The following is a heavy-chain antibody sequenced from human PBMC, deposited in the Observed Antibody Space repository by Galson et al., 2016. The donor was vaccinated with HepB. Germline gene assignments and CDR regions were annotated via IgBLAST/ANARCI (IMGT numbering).Heavy chain of an antibody. V-gene: IGHV3-23*01. Sequence: SLRLSCAASGFTFSFSVYWMSWVRQAPGKGLEWVSGITGSGDTTHYADSVKGRFTISRDNSKNTLYLYMNSLRAGDTAVYYCGKHGGFDYWGQGALVTVSS. CDR3: GKHGGFDY. J-gene: IGHJ4*02. CDR2: ITGSGDTT. D-gene: IGHD3-16*01. CDR1: GFTFSFSVYW.